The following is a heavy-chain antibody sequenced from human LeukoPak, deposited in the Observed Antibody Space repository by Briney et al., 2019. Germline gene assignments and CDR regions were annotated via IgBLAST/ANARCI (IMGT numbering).Heavy chain of an antibody. J-gene: IGHJ4*02. CDR1: GGTFSSYA. CDR2: IIPIFGTA. Sequence: ASVKVSCKASGGTFSSYAISWVRQAPGQGLEWMGGIIPIFGTANYAQKFQGRVTITADESTSTAYMELSSLRSEDTAVYYCARDSGRGVAGNLDYWGQGTLVTVSS. CDR3: ARDSGRGVAGNLDY. V-gene: IGHV1-69*13. D-gene: IGHD6-19*01.